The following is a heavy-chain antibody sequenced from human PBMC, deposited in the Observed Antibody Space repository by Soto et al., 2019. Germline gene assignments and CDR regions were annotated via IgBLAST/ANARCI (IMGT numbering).Heavy chain of an antibody. D-gene: IGHD2-15*01. CDR1: GYTFTRYG. CDR2: ISGYNGDT. CDR3: ARDHSYEDSYWWLDP. V-gene: IGHV1-18*01. J-gene: IGHJ5*02. Sequence: ASVKVSCKASGYTFTRYGISWVRQAPGQGLEWMGWISGYNGDTTYAQKFQGRVTMTIDTSTSTAYMELRMLTSDDTAVYYCARDHSYEDSYWWLDPWGQGTLVTVSS.